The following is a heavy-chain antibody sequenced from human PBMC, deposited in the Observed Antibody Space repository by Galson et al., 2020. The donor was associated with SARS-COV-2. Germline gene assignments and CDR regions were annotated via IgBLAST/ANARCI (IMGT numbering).Heavy chain of an antibody. CDR2: LYNDGRS. CDR1: GFSVSRYH. Sequence: GGSLRLSCAASGFSVSRYHMNWVRQVPGKGLEWLSFLYNDGRSYYADSARGRFTISGDNYKNTVYLEMNNLRAEDTAVYYCARDTPDYYYGMDVWGQGTTVTVSS. V-gene: IGHV3-53*01. J-gene: IGHJ6*02. CDR3: ARDTPDYYYGMDV.